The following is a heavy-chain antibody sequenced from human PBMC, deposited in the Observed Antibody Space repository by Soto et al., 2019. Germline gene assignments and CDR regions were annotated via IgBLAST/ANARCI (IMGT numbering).Heavy chain of an antibody. D-gene: IGHD2-2*02. CDR3: ARGGGLDIVVVPAAIRGWLDY. Sequence: SETLSLTCAVYGGSFSGYYWSWIRQPPGKGLEWIGEINHSGSTNYNPSLKSRVTISVDTSKNQFSLKLSSVTAADTAVYYCARGGGLDIVVVPAAIRGWLDYWGQGTLVTVSS. V-gene: IGHV4-34*01. CDR2: INHSGST. CDR1: GGSFSGYY. J-gene: IGHJ4*02.